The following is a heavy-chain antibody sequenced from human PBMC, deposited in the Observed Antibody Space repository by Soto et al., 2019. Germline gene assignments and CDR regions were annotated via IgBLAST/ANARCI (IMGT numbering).Heavy chain of an antibody. V-gene: IGHV1-18*01. CDR2: ISAYDGNT. CDR3: ARKSGSSSWFDP. J-gene: IGHJ5*02. Sequence: QVQLVQSGAEVRKPGASVRVSCKASGYTFSSYGISWVRQAPGQGLEWMGWISAYDGNTNYAQKFQGRVTVTTDTSTSTAYMELRSLRSDDTAVYYCARKSGSSSWFDPWGQGTLVTVSS. CDR1: GYTFSSYG. D-gene: IGHD6-6*01.